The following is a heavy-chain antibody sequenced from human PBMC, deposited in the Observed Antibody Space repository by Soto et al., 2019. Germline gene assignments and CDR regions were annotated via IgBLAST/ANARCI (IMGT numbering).Heavy chain of an antibody. CDR2: IYYSGST. D-gene: IGHD5-18*01. CDR1: GGSISSSSYY. J-gene: IGHJ5*02. CDR3: AGVDTAMVNWFDP. Sequence: TSETLSLTCTVSGGSISSSSYYWGWIRQPPGKGLEWIGSIYYSGSTYYNPSLKSRVTISVDTSKNQFSLKLSSVTAADTAVYYCAGVDTAMVNWFDPWGQGTLVTVSS. V-gene: IGHV4-39*01.